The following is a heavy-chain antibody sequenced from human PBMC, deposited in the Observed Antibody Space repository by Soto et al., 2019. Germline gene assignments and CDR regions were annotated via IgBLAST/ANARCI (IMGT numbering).Heavy chain of an antibody. J-gene: IGHJ4*02. CDR2: IYSGGSK. Sequence: EVQLVESGGGLVQPGGSLRLSCAASGFTVSSNYMTWVRQAPGKGLGWVSVIYSGGSKYYADSVKGRFTISRHNSKNTLSFQMNSLRPDDTAVYFCAGGGDGSLLGFDYWGQGTLVTVSS. CDR3: AGGGDGSLLGFDY. CDR1: GFTVSSNY. D-gene: IGHD3-10*01. V-gene: IGHV3-53*04.